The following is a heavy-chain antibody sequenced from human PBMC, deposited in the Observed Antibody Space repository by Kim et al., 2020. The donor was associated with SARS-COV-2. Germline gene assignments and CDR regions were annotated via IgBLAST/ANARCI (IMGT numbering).Heavy chain of an antibody. CDR1: GFTFSSYW. CDR3: ARDREYIVVVPAAELDY. D-gene: IGHD2-2*01. J-gene: IGHJ4*02. V-gene: IGHV3-74*01. CDR2: INSDGSST. Sequence: GGSLRLSCAASGFTFSSYWMHWVRQAPGKGLVWVSRINSDGSSTSYADSVKGRFTISRDNAKNTLYLQMNSLRAEDTAVYYCARDREYIVVVPAAELDYWGQGTLVTVSS.